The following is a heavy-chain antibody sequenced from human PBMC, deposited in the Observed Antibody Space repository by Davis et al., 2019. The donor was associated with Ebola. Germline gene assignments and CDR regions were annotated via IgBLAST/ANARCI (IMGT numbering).Heavy chain of an antibody. CDR3: ARHLRRGSYSGWFDP. CDR2: IHYSGRT. Sequence: SETLSLTCTVSGGSINSGGKYWNWIRQHPGKGLEWIGYIHYSGRTYYNPSLKSRVAISVDTSKNQFSLKLSSVTAADTAVYYCARHLRRGSYSGWFDPWGQGTLVTVSS. D-gene: IGHD1-26*01. CDR1: GGSINSGGKY. J-gene: IGHJ5*02. V-gene: IGHV4-31*03.